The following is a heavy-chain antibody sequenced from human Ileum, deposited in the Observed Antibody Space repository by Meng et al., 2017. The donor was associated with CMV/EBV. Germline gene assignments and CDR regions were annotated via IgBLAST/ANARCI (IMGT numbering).Heavy chain of an antibody. V-gene: IGHV3-48*03. CDR1: GFPFSGCD. CDR3: ARGWSPTTPHFDK. D-gene: IGHD1-14*01. Sequence: GGSLRLSCVASGFPFSGCDGNWVRQAPGKGLEWIAYISLGGDVVQYSDSVKGRFTISRDSARNSLYLQMNSLRVEDTATYYCARGWSPTTPHFDKWGQGTLVTVSS. CDR2: ISLGGDVV. J-gene: IGHJ4*02.